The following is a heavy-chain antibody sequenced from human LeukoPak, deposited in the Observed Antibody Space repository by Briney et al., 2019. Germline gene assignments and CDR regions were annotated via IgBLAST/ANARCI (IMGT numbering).Heavy chain of an antibody. Sequence: ASVKVSCKASGYTFTSYGISWVRQAPGQGLEWMGWINPNSGGTNFAQKFQGRVTMTRDTSISTAYMELSRLRSDDTAVYYCARVRGVTPEWGQGTLVTVSS. D-gene: IGHD3-10*01. CDR1: GYTFTSYG. CDR3: ARVRGVTPE. CDR2: INPNSGGT. V-gene: IGHV1-2*02. J-gene: IGHJ4*02.